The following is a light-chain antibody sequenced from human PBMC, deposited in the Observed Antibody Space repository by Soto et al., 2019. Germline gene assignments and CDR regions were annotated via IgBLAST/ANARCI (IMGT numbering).Light chain of an antibody. CDR1: SSDVGGYNY. J-gene: IGLJ1*01. Sequence: QSVLTQPASVSGSPGQSITISCTGTSSDVGGYNYVSWYQQHPGKAPKLMIYDVSNRPSGVSNRFSGYKSGNTASLTISGLQAEDEADYYCISYTSSSTLLYVFGTGTKLTVL. CDR2: DVS. CDR3: ISYTSSSTLLYV. V-gene: IGLV2-14*01.